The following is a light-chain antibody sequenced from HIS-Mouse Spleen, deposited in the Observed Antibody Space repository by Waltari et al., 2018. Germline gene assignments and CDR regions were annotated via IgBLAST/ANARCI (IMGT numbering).Light chain of an antibody. J-gene: IGLJ2*01. V-gene: IGLV2-23*01. Sequence: QSALTQPASVSGSPGQLITISCTGPSSDVGRYNLVSWYQQHPGKAPKLMIYEGSKRPSGVSNRFSGSKSGNTASLTISGLQAEDEADYYCCSYAGSSAVVFGGGTKLTVL. CDR3: CSYAGSSAVV. CDR2: EGS. CDR1: SSDVGRYNL.